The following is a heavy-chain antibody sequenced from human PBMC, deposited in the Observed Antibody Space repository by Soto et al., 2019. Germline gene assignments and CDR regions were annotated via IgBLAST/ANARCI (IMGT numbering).Heavy chain of an antibody. J-gene: IGHJ3*02. CDR2: ISGSGGST. CDR3: AKSPAGTYYDILTGYPADAFDI. CDR1: GFTFSSYA. D-gene: IGHD3-9*01. V-gene: IGHV3-23*01. Sequence: GGSLRLSCAASGFTFSSYAMSWVRQAPGKGLEWVSAISGSGGSTYYADSVKGRFTISRDNSKNTLYLQMNSLRAEDTAVYYCAKSPAGTYYDILTGYPADAFDIWGQGTMVTVSS.